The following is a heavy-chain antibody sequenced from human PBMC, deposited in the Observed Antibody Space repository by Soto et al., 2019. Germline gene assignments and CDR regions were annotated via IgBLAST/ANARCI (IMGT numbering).Heavy chain of an antibody. J-gene: IGHJ3*02. CDR2: IIGSGSRT. CDR1: GXTFSSYA. V-gene: IGHV3-23*01. CDR3: ARRNWNYGAFDI. D-gene: IGHD1-7*01. Sequence: GSLRLSCAASGXTFSSYAMSWVRRAPGKGLEWGSGIIGSGSRTYYADSVKGRFTISRDNSNNTLYLQMNILRAEDTAVYYCARRNWNYGAFDIWGQGTMVTVSS.